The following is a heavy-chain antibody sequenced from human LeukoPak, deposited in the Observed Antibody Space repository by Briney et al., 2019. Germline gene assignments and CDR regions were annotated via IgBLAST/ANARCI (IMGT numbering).Heavy chain of an antibody. Sequence: ASVKVSCKASGGTFSSYAISWVRQAPGQGLEWMGGIIPIFGTANYAQKFQGRVTITADESTSTAYMELSSLRSEDTAVYYCARDGGPRSYYYYYGMDVWGQGTTVTVSS. CDR1: GGTFSSYA. J-gene: IGHJ6*02. V-gene: IGHV1-69*13. CDR2: IIPIFGTA. CDR3: ARDGGPRSYYYYYGMDV. D-gene: IGHD1-14*01.